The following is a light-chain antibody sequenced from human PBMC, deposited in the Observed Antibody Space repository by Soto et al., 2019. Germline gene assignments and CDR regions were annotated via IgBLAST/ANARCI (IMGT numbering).Light chain of an antibody. Sequence: QSALTQPRSVSGSPGQSLTISCTGTSSDVGGYNYVSWYQQYPGKVPKLMIYDVTKRPSGVPDRFSGSKSGNTASLTISGLHAEDEADYYCCSHAGSYTYVFGTGTKVTVL. CDR2: DVT. J-gene: IGLJ1*01. V-gene: IGLV2-11*01. CDR3: CSHAGSYTYV. CDR1: SSDVGGYNY.